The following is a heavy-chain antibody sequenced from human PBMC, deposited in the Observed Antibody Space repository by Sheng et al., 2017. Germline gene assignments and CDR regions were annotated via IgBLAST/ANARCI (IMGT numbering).Heavy chain of an antibody. J-gene: IGHJ5*02. D-gene: IGHD2-21*01. V-gene: IGHV1-69*08. CDR1: GGTFSSYT. CDR3: ARERRVTYCGGDCHPGFWFDP. CDR2: IIPILGIA. Sequence: QVQLVQSGAEVKKPGSSVKVSCKASGGTFSSYTISWVRQAPGQGLEWMGRIIPILGIANYAQKFQGRVTITADKSTSTAYMELSSLRSEDTAVYYCARERRVTYCGGDCHPGFWFDPWGQGTLVTVSS.